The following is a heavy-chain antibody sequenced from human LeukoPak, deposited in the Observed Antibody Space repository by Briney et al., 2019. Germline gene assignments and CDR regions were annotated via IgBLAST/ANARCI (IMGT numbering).Heavy chain of an antibody. CDR2: IKSKTNGGTA. V-gene: IGHV3-15*01. D-gene: IGHD1-14*01. CDR1: GFTLSSAW. J-gene: IGHJ4*02. Sequence: GWSLRLSCAASGFTLSSAWMSWVRQAPGKGLEGVGRIKSKTNGGTADYSAPVEGRFTISRDDSKNTLDLQMNSLKTEDTAVYYCATAGAGLWGQGTLVTVSS. CDR3: ATAGAGL.